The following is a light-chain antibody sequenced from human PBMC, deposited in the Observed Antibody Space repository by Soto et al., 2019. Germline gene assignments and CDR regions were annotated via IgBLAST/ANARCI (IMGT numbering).Light chain of an antibody. CDR2: GAS. V-gene: IGKV3-15*01. J-gene: IGKJ2*01. CDR1: QSVSNK. CDR3: QQYNNWPYT. Sequence: ETVMTPSPAPLSVSPGAGTTLSCQASQSVSNKLAWYQHKPGQPPRLLIYGASTRAAGIAARFSGSGSGTEFSLTISSLQSEDIASYYCQQYNNWPYTFGQGTKVDIK.